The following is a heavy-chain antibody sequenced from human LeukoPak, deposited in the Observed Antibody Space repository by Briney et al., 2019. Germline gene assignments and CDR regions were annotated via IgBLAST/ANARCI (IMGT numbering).Heavy chain of an antibody. V-gene: IGHV3-66*01. CDR1: GFIGRKGY. D-gene: IGHD3-16*01. J-gene: IGHJ4*02. Sequence: GSPRLSCAASGFIGRKGYISWVRQGPGEGVEWVSLIYSGGGTYYADSVRGRFTISRDNSKNMVFLQMNSLRAEDTAMYYCARDWFGVGGVPDCWGQGTLVTVSS. CDR2: IYSGGGT. CDR3: ARDWFGVGGVPDC.